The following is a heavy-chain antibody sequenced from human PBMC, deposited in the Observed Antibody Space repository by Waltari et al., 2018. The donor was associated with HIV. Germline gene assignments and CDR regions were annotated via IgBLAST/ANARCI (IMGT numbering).Heavy chain of an antibody. V-gene: IGHV4-39*01. D-gene: IGHD6-19*01. CDR2: ICFSGST. CDR3: ARVSSGSHPNCDY. Sequence: QLQLQESGPGLVKPSETLSLTCTVSGGSISSSSYYWGWIRQPPGKGLEWVGSICFSGSTYYNPSLKSRVTISVDTSKNQFSLELGSVTAADTAVYYCARVSSGSHPNCDYWGQGTLVTVSS. CDR1: GGSISSSSYY. J-gene: IGHJ4*02.